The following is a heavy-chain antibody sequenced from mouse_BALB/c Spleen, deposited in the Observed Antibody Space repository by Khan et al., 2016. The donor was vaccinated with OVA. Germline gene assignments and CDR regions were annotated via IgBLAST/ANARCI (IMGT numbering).Heavy chain of an antibody. J-gene: IGHJ3*01. CDR1: GYTFTDYY. CDR3: ARRKYCGYTFAY. D-gene: IGHD1-2*01. CDR2: ISTGSGDT. Sequence: VELVESGAELARPGASVKLSCKASGYTFTDYYINWVKQRTGQGLEWIGEISTGSGDTYYNEKFKGKATLTADKSSTTAYMQLSSHTSEASAVNFCARRKYCGYTFAYWGQGTLVTVSA. V-gene: IGHV1-77*01.